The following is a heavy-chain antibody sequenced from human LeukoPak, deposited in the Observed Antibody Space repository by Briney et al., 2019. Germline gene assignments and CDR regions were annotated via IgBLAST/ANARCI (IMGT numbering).Heavy chain of an antibody. CDR2: IKQDGSEK. D-gene: IGHD2-21*02. Sequence: GGSLRLSCAASGFTFSSYWMTWVRQAPGKGLEWVANIKQDGSEKYYVDSVRGRFTISRDNAKSSVYLQMNSLRAGDTAVYYCAREFVPYRDCTFDYWGQGTLVTVSS. CDR3: AREFVPYRDCTFDY. J-gene: IGHJ4*02. V-gene: IGHV3-7*05. CDR1: GFTFSSYW.